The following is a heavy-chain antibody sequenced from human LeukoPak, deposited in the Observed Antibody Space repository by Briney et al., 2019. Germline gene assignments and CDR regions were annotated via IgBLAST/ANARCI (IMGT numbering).Heavy chain of an antibody. CDR1: GFTFSSYA. CDR3: ARDPLWFGELGAFDI. Sequence: GGSLRLSCVASGFTFSSYAMSWVRQAPGKGLEWVSGISGSGGNTYYADSVKGRFTISRDNSKNTLYLQMGSLRAEDMAVYYCARDPLWFGELGAFDIWGQGTMVTVSS. CDR2: ISGSGGNT. J-gene: IGHJ3*02. D-gene: IGHD3-10*01. V-gene: IGHV3-23*01.